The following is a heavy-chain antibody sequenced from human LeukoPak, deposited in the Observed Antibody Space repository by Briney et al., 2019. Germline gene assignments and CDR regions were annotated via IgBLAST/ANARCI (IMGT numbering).Heavy chain of an antibody. CDR1: GFTFSSYG. CDR2: IWYDGSNK. Sequence: GRSLRLSCAASGFTFSSYGMHWVRQAPGKGLEWVAVIWYDGSNKYYADSVKGRFTISRDKSKNTLYLQMNSLRDEDTAVYYCARDPGAWYYDCWGQGALVTVSS. J-gene: IGHJ4*02. CDR3: ARDPGAWYYDC. D-gene: IGHD7-27*01. V-gene: IGHV3-33*01.